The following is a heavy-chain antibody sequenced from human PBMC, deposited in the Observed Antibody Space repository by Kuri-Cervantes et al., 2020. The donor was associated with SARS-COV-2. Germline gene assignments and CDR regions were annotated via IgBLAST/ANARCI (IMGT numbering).Heavy chain of an antibody. CDR1: GFTFSSYA. D-gene: IGHD3-10*01. CDR3: ARDGGALIDV. J-gene: IGHJ6*02. Sequence: GESLKISCAASGFTFSSYAMSWVRQAPGKGLEWVSSISSSSSYIYYADSVKGRFTISRDNSKNTLYLQMNSLRDEDTAVYYCARDGGALIDVWGQGTTVTVSS. CDR2: ISSSSSYI. V-gene: IGHV3-21*01.